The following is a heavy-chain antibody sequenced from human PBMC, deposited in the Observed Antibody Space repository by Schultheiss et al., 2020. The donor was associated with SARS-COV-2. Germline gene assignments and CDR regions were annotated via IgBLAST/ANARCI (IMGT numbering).Heavy chain of an antibody. Sequence: SETLSLTCTVSGGSISSYYWSWIRRPPGKGLKWIGYIYYSGSTNYNPSLKSRVTISVDTSKNQFSLKLSSVTAADTAVYYCAREGKSGPDPWGQGTLVTVSS. CDR1: GGSISSYY. CDR2: IYYSGST. J-gene: IGHJ5*02. V-gene: IGHV4-59*01. CDR3: AREGKSGPDP. D-gene: IGHD3-10*01.